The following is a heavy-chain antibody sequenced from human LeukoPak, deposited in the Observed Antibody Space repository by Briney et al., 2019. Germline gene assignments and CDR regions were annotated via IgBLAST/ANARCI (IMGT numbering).Heavy chain of an antibody. CDR3: ARVWHYGSGEFDP. D-gene: IGHD3-10*01. V-gene: IGHV4-30-4*01. CDR2: IYYSGNT. J-gene: IGHJ5*02. CDR1: GGSISSGDYY. Sequence: SETLSLTCTVSGGSISSGDYYWSWIRQPPGKGLEWIGYIYYSGNTYYNPSLKSRVTISVDTSKNQFSLKLSSVTAADTAVYYCARVWHYGSGEFDPWGQGTLVTVSS.